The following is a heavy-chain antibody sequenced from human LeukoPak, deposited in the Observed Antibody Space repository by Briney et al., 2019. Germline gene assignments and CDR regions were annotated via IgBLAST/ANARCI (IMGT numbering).Heavy chain of an antibody. Sequence: ASVKVSCKASGYTFTGYYMHWVRQAPGQGLEWMGWINPNSGGTNYAQKFQGRVTMTRDTSISTAYMELSRLRSDDTAVYYCARVTASSCLGTLYYYYGMDVWGQGTTVTVSS. CDR1: GYTFTGYY. CDR2: INPNSGGT. V-gene: IGHV1-2*02. D-gene: IGHD2-15*01. J-gene: IGHJ6*02. CDR3: ARVTASSCLGTLYYYYGMDV.